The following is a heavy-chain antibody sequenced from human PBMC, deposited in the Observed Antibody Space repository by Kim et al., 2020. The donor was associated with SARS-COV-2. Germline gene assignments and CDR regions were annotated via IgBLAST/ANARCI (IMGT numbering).Heavy chain of an antibody. J-gene: IGHJ2*01. CDR2: T. Sequence: TNYNTSLKSRVTISVDTSKIQFSLRLSSVTAADTAVYFCARETEGYFDLWGRGTLVTVSS. V-gene: IGHV4-34*01. CDR3: ARETEGYFDL.